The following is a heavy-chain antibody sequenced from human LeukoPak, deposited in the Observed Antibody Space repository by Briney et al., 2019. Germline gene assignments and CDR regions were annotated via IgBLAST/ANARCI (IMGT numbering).Heavy chain of an antibody. CDR3: AREASYSGSWWYFDH. V-gene: IGHV3-66*01. CDR2: IYNGGSA. Sequence: PGGSLRLSCAASGFNVSSKYISWVRQAPGKGLEWVSVIYNGGSANYADSVKGRLTISRDNSKNKVYLQMNSLRVEDTAVYYCAREASYSGSWWYFDHWGQGTLATVSS. CDR1: GFNVSSKY. J-gene: IGHJ4*02. D-gene: IGHD6-13*01.